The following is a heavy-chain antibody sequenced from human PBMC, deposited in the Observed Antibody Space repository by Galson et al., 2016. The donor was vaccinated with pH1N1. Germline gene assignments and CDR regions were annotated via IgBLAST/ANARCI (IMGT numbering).Heavy chain of an antibody. Sequence: SLRLSCAVSGFTFTDYAMGWVRQAPGKGLEWVATIHESGVLTYYADSVKARFTISRDNSRNTVSLQLRSLRTEDTAVYYCGKEGGIYSGGGYFDHWGRGTLVTVSS. J-gene: IGHJ1*01. V-gene: IGHV3-23*01. D-gene: IGHD6-19*01. CDR2: IHESGVLT. CDR1: GFTFTDYA. CDR3: GKEGGIYSGGGYFDH.